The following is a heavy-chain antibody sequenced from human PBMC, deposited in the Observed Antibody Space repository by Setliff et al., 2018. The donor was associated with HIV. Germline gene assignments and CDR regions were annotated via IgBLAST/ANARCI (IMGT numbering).Heavy chain of an antibody. CDR2: ISSSGDKT. D-gene: IGHD3-22*01. V-gene: IGHV3-23*01. CDR3: AVDLGDYYYDTTDYYYGGGLGY. CDR1: GFTFTDYVTTWVRYA. Sequence: PGGSLRLSCAASGFTFTDYVTTWVRYAMTWVRQAPGKGLERVSAISSSGDKTYYADSVKGRFTISRDISTNTLFLQMNSLRAEDTAVYYCAVDLGDYYYDTTDYYYGGGLGYWGQGTLVTVSS. J-gene: IGHJ4*02.